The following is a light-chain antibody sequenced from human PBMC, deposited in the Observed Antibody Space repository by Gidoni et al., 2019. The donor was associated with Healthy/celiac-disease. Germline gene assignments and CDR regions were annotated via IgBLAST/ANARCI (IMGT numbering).Light chain of an antibody. CDR3: QQSYSTWWT. J-gene: IGKJ1*01. Sequence: DIQMTQSPSSLSASVGDRVTITCPASQSISSYLNWYQQKPGKAPKLLIYAASSLQSGVPSRFSGSGSGTDFTLTISSLEPEDFATYYCQQSYSTWWTFGQGTKVEIK. CDR2: AAS. V-gene: IGKV1-39*01. CDR1: QSISSY.